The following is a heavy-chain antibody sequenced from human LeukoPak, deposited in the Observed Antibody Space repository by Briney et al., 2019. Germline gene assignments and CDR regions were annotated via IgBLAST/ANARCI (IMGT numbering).Heavy chain of an antibody. CDR1: AFILSRYA. CDR2: ISGSGGRT. CDR3: AKDVRRCNGACT. D-gene: IGHD2-8*01. J-gene: IGHJ5*02. V-gene: IGHV3-23*01. Sequence: GGSLTPSCVVSAFILSRYAMSWVRQAPGDGMAWVSAISGSGGRTYYADSVKGRHTISRDNSKNTLSLQMNSLRVEDTAIYYCAKDVRRCNGACTWGQGTLVTVSS.